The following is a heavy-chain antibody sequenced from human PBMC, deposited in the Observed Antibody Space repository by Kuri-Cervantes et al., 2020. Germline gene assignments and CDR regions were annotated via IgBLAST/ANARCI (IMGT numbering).Heavy chain of an antibody. CDR2: IKQDGGDK. J-gene: IGHJ6*04. D-gene: IGHD7-27*01. Sequence: GGSLRLSCAASGFTFSRYWMSWVRQAPGKGLEWVANIKQDGGDKYYVESVKGRFTISRDNAKNSLYLEMNSLRAEDTAVYYCAREGAGWGRGMDVWGKGTTVTVSS. CDR1: GFTFSRYW. V-gene: IGHV3-7*01. CDR3: AREGAGWGRGMDV.